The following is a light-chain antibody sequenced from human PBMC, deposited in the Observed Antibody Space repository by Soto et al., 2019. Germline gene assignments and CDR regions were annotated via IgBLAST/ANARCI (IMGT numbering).Light chain of an antibody. CDR2: GAS. CDR1: QSVSSD. CDR3: QQFYRGWT. J-gene: IGKJ1*01. V-gene: IGKV3-15*01. Sequence: EIVMTQSPATLSVSPGKRATLSCRASQSVSSDLAWYQQKPGQAPSLLIYGASTRATGIPARFSRSGSGTELTLTISSLQSEDVAVYYCQQFYRGWTFGQGTKVEIE.